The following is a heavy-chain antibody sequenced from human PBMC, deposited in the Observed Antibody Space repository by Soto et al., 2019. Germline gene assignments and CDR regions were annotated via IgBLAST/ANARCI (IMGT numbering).Heavy chain of an antibody. D-gene: IGHD6-19*01. V-gene: IGHV3-7*01. J-gene: IGHJ3*02. Sequence: GGSLRLSCAASGFTFSSYWMSWVRQAPGKGLEWVANIKQDGSEKYYVDSVKGRFTISRDNAKNSLYLQMNSLRAEDTAVYYCARDLTAVAGFDAFDIWGQGTMVTVSS. CDR3: ARDLTAVAGFDAFDI. CDR1: GFTFSSYW. CDR2: IKQDGSEK.